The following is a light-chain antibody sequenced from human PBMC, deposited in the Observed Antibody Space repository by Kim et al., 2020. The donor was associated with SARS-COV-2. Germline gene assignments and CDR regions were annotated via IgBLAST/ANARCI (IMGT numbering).Light chain of an antibody. CDR3: QTWGTGIVV. CDR2: VNSDGSH. CDR1: SGNSSFA. Sequence: TVKLAGNLSSGNSSFAIEWHKQQPEKGPRYLMKVNSDGSHSKGDGIPDRFSGSSSGAERFLTISSLQSEDEADYYCQTWGTGIVVFGGGTQLTVL. V-gene: IGLV4-69*01. J-gene: IGLJ2*01.